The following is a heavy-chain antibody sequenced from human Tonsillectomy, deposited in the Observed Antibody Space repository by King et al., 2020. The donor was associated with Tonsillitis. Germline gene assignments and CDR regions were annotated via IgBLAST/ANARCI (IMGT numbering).Heavy chain of an antibody. J-gene: IGHJ6*02. CDR2: MNPNSGNT. Sequence: QLVQSGAEVKKPGASVKVSCKASGYTFSSYDINWVRQATGQGLEWMGWMNPNSGNTDYAQKFQGRFTMTTNTYISKAYMERRSLRSEDTAVYYCAGVLPLWFVVEPYGMDVWGQGATVTVSS. CDR1: GYTFSSYD. V-gene: IGHV1-8*02. CDR3: AGVLPLWFVVEPYGMDV. D-gene: IGHD3-10*01.